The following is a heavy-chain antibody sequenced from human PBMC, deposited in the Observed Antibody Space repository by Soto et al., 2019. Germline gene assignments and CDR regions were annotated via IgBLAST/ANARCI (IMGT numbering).Heavy chain of an antibody. J-gene: IGHJ4*02. V-gene: IGHV1-2*04. CDR3: ARGFDSSGWSGGDY. CDR2: INPNSGGT. CDR1: GYTFTGYY. Sequence: ASVKVSCKASGYTFTGYYMHWVRQAPGQGLEWMGWINPNSGGTNYAQKFQGWVTMTRDTSISTAYMELSRLRSDDTAVYYCARGFDSSGWSGGDYWGQGTLVTVSS. D-gene: IGHD6-19*01.